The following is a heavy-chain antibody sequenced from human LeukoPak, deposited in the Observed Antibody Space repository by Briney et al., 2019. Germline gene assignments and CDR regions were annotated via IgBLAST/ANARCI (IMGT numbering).Heavy chain of an antibody. J-gene: IGHJ6*02. Sequence: GGSLRLSCAASGFTVSSNYMSWVRQAPGKGLEWVSVIYSGGSTYYADSVKGRFTVSRDNSKNTLCLQMNSLRAEDTAVYYCAKRLWYCSGGSCYSSRATNYYGMDVWGQGTTVTVSS. CDR1: GFTVSSNY. CDR3: AKRLWYCSGGSCYSSRATNYYGMDV. CDR2: IYSGGST. V-gene: IGHV3-53*01. D-gene: IGHD2-15*01.